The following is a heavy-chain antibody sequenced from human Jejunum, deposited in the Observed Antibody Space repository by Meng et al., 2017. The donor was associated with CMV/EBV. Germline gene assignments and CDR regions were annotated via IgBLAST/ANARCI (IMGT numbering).Heavy chain of an antibody. D-gene: IGHD2-2*01. CDR1: GFTFSSYA. CDR2: LSRTGDI. J-gene: IGHJ4*02. CDR3: ARDDAWAFDY. Sequence: QLGGLGGGMVKRGGSLSLSCAASGFTFSSYAMNWVRQAPGKGLEWISYLSRTGDIAYADSVKGRFTISRDNAKNSLYLQMNSLRAEDTAVYYCARDDAWAFDYWGQGTLVTVSS. V-gene: IGHV3-21*02.